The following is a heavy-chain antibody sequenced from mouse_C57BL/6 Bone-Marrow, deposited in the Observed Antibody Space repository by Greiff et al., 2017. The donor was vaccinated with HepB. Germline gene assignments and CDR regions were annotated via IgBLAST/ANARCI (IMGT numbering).Heavy chain of an antibody. V-gene: IGHV1-64*01. CDR2: IHPNSGST. J-gene: IGHJ4*01. D-gene: IGHD1-1*01. CDR3: ARNLYGSSRAGDAMDY. Sequence: VQLQQPGAELVKPGASVKLSCKASGYTFTSYWMHWVKQRPGQGLEWIGMIHPNSGSTNYNEKFKGKATFTADTSSNTAYMQLSSLTTEDSAFYYCARNLYGSSRAGDAMDYWGKGTSVTVSS. CDR1: GYTFTSYW.